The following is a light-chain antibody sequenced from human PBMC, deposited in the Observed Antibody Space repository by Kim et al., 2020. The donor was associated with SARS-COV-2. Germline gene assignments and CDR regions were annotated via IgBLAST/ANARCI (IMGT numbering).Light chain of an antibody. CDR1: QTVTSNY. Sequence: EIVLTQSPGTLSLSPGDTATLSCRASQTVTSNYLAWYQQKFGQAPRLLIYGASSRATGIPDRFSGSGSGTDFTLTINRLEPEDFAVYYCQQYIRSPETFGQGTKVDIK. V-gene: IGKV3-20*01. J-gene: IGKJ1*01. CDR3: QQYIRSPET. CDR2: GAS.